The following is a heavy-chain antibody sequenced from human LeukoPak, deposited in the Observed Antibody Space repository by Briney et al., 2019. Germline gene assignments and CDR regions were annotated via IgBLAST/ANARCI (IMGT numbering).Heavy chain of an antibody. CDR2: IKNKHEHQAT. J-gene: IGHJ4*02. CDR3: VTDANRILGARGTGY. V-gene: IGHV3-15*01. Sequence: PGGSLRLSCVASGFTFRSYVMSWVRQAPGKGLEWVGLIKNKHEHQATDYAAPVRERFIITRDDSSSTLFLQMNSLKTEDTAVYYCVTDANRILGARGTGYWGQGILVTVSS. CDR1: GFTFRSYV. D-gene: IGHD1-26*01.